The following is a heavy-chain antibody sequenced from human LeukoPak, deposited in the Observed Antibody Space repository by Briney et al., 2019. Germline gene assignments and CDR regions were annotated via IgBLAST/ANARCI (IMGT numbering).Heavy chain of an antibody. J-gene: IGHJ4*02. CDR3: ARHSSYSSSGFDY. Sequence: PSETLSLTCAVSGYSISSGYYWGWIRQPPGKVLEWTGSIYHSGSTYYNPSLKSRVTISVDTSKNQFSLKPSSVTAADTAVYYCARHSSYSSSGFDYWGQGTLVTVSS. D-gene: IGHD6-6*01. V-gene: IGHV4-38-2*01. CDR1: GYSISSGYY. CDR2: IYHSGST.